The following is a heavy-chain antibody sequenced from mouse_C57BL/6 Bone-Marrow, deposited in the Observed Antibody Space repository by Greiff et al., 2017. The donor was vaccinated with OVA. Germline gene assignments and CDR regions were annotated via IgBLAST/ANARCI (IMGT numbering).Heavy chain of an antibody. CDR3: ARRALYDYLDY. D-gene: IGHD2-3*01. V-gene: IGHV1-52*01. CDR1: GYTFTSYW. Sequence: VQLQQPGAELVRPGSSVKLSCKASGYTFTSYWMHWVKQRPIQGLEWIGNIDPSDSETHYNQKFKDKATLTVDKSSSTAYMQLSSLTSEDSAVYYCARRALYDYLDYWGQGTTLTVSS. CDR2: IDPSDSET. J-gene: IGHJ2*01.